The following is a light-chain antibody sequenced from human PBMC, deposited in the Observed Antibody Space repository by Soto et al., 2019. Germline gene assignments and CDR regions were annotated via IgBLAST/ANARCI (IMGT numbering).Light chain of an antibody. V-gene: IGKV1-5*03. CDR2: RAA. CDR1: QSISNY. Sequence: DIQMTQSPSTLSASVGARVTITCRASQSISNYLAWYQQEPGKAPKLLIYRAAGLETVVPSRFSGIGCGTEFTLTISCMQPGDFATYYCQQYASYPRKFGQGTRVAIK. J-gene: IGKJ1*01. CDR3: QQYASYPRK.